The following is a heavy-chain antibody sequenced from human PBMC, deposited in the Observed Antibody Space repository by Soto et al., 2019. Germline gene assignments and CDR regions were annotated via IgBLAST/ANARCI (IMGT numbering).Heavy chain of an antibody. CDR2: ISYDGSNK. CDR1: GFTFSSYA. V-gene: IGHV3-30-3*01. D-gene: IGHD3-3*01. J-gene: IGHJ4*02. Sequence: PGGSLRLSCAASGFTFSSYAMHWVRQAPGKGLEWVAVISYDGSNKYYADSVKGRFTISRDNSKNTLYLQMNSLRAEDTAVYYCARSPYYAVYWIDYWGQGTLVTVSS. CDR3: ARSPYYAVYWIDY.